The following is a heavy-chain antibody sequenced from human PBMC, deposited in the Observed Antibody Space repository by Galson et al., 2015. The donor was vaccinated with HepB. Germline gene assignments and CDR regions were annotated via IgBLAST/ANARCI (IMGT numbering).Heavy chain of an antibody. Sequence: SLRLSCAASGFTFSIYAIHWVRQAPGKGLEWVALISSDGSNKYYADSVRGRFTISRDNSKNTLYLQVNSLRAEDTAVYYCARGLIQYYGSGSYYNPFDYWGQGTLVTVSS. CDR1: GFTFSIYA. V-gene: IGHV3-30*04. D-gene: IGHD3-10*01. J-gene: IGHJ4*02. CDR2: ISSDGSNK. CDR3: ARGLIQYYGSGSYYNPFDY.